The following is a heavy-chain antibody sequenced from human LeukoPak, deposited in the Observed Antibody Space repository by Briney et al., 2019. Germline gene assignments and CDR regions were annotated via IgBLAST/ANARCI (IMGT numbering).Heavy chain of an antibody. CDR3: ARVSSSGWYFDY. J-gene: IGHJ4*02. V-gene: IGHV3-21*05. D-gene: IGHD6-19*01. CDR1: GFTFSSYG. CDR2: ISSSTIYT. Sequence: GGSLRLSCAASGFTFSSYGMHWVRQAPGKGLEWVSYISSSTIYTNYADSVKGRFTISRDNAKNSLYLQMNSLGAEDTAVYYCARVSSSGWYFDYWGQGTLVTVSS.